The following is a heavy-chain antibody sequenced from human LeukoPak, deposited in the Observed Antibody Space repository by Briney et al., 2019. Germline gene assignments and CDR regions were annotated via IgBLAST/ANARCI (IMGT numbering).Heavy chain of an antibody. V-gene: IGHV3-30*02. CDR3: TKDHRWALPD. D-gene: IGHD2-21*01. CDR2: IRYDRNYNT. Sequence: GGSLRLSXVASGFTFSNYGMHWVRQAPGQGLEWVAFIRYDRNYNTYYADSVKGRFTLSRDNSKNTLYLQMNGLRTEDTAVYYCTKDHRWALPDWGQGTLVTVSS. CDR1: GFTFSNYG. J-gene: IGHJ4*02.